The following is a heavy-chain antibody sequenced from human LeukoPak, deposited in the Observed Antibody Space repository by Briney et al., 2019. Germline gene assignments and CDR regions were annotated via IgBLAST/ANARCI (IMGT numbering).Heavy chain of an antibody. J-gene: IGHJ5*02. CDR1: GFTFSSYA. CDR3: AKGSIVVVPAAQFDP. CDR2: ISGSGGST. D-gene: IGHD2-2*01. Sequence: GGSLRLSCAASGFTFSSYAMSWVRQAPGKGLEWVSAISGSGGSTYYADSVEGRFTISRDNSKNTLYLQMNSLRAEDTAVYYCAKGSIVVVPAAQFDPWGQGTLVTVSS. V-gene: IGHV3-23*01.